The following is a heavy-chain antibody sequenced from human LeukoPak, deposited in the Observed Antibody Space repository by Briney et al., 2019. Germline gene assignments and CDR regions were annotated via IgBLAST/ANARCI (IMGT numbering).Heavy chain of an antibody. D-gene: IGHD1-26*01. V-gene: IGHV4-4*09. CDR1: GGSFSGYY. CDR3: ARRGVGSDP. J-gene: IGHJ5*02. Sequence: TSETLSLTCAVYGGSFSGYYWSWIRQPPGKGLEWIGYIYTSGSTNYNPSLKSRVTISVDTSKNQFSLKLSSVTAADTAVYYCARRGVGSDPWGQGTLVTVSS. CDR2: IYTSGST.